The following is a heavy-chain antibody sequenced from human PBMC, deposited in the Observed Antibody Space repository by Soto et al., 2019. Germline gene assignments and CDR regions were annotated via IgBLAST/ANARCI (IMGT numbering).Heavy chain of an antibody. CDR3: ARGGVDREGYQPLYFSYYCGMDV. V-gene: IGHV1-8*01. J-gene: IGHJ6*02. CDR2: MNPNSGNT. Sequence: QVQLVQSGAEVKKPGASVKVSCKASGYTFTSYDINWVRQATGQGLEWMGWMNPNSGNTGYAQKFQGRVTMTRNTSISTAYMELSSLRSEDTAVYYCARGGVDREGYQPLYFSYYCGMDVWGQGTTVTVSS. D-gene: IGHD2-2*02. CDR1: GYTFTSYD.